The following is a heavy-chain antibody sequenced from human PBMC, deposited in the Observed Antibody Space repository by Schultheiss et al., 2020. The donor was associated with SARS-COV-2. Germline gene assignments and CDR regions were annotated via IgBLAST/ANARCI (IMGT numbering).Heavy chain of an antibody. V-gene: IGHV3-9*01. CDR1: GFTFSSYG. D-gene: IGHD5-18*01. J-gene: IGHJ4*02. Sequence: GGSLRLSCAASGFTFSSYGMHWVRQAPGKGLEWVSGISWNSGSIGYADSVKGRFAISRDNAKNSLYLQMNSLRAEDTAVYYCAAVDTAMVNYFDYWGQGTLVTVSS. CDR2: ISWNSGSI. CDR3: AAVDTAMVNYFDY.